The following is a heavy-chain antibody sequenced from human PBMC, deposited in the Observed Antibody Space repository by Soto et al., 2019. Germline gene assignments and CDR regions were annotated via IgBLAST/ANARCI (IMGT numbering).Heavy chain of an antibody. CDR2: IYPGDSDT. CDR3: ARQDEDYGDESYYYYMDV. V-gene: IGHV5-51*01. D-gene: IGHD4-17*01. J-gene: IGHJ6*03. Sequence: PGESLKISCKGSGYSFTSYWIGWVRQMPGKGLEWMGIIYPGDSDTRYSPSFQGQVTISADKSISTAYLQWSSLKASDTAVYYCARQDEDYGDESYYYYMDVWGKGTTVTVSS. CDR1: GYSFTSYW.